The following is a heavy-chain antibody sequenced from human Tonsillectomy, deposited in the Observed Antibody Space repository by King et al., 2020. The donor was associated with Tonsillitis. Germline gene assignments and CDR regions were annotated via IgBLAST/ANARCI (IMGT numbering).Heavy chain of an antibody. D-gene: IGHD2/OR15-2a*01. J-gene: IGHJ4*02. CDR3: AADSTNTLGHF. V-gene: IGHV5-10-1*03. CDR2: IDPFEFDT. CDR1: GDTFSSYW. Sequence: QLVQSGAEVKKPGESLRISCKGSGDTFSSYWINWMRQMPGKGLEWMGRIDPFEFDTNYDSSFQGHVTIPADKSNRTAYLQWSSLKASDTAMYYCAADSTNTLGHFWGQGTLVTVAA.